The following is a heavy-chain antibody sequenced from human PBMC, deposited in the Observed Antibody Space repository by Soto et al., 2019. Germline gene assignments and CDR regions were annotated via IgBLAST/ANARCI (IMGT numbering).Heavy chain of an antibody. J-gene: IGHJ4*02. CDR3: AREDSIIIPAVSDF. Sequence: GGSLRLSCTVSGFAFNNYGINWVRQAPGKGLEWVSSISKSDYTYYSDSVKGRFTISRDNAKNSVSLQMNTLRVEDTAVYYCAREDSIIIPAVSDFWGQGTLVTVS. CDR2: ISKSDYT. D-gene: IGHD2-2*01. V-gene: IGHV3-21*01. CDR1: GFAFNNYG.